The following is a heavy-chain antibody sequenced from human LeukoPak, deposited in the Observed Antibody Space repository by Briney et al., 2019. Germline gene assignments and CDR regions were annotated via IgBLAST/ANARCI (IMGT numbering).Heavy chain of an antibody. J-gene: IGHJ1*01. Sequence: SVKVPCKASGGTFSSYAISWVRQAPGQGLEWMGGIIPIFGTANYAQKFQGRVTITADESTSTAYMELSSLRSEDTAVYYCARHGAYCGGDCYEYFQHWGQGTLVTVSS. V-gene: IGHV1-69*13. CDR3: ARHGAYCGGDCYEYFQH. CDR1: GGTFSSYA. CDR2: IIPIFGTA. D-gene: IGHD2-21*02.